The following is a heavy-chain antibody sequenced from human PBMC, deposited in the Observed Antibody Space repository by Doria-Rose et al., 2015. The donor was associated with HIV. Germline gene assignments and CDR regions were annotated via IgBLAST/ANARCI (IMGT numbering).Heavy chain of an antibody. CDR3: AREAVQLWVTSYYHYFYMDV. J-gene: IGHJ6*03. CDR2: TFYSGST. Sequence: LEWVGYTFYSGSTYYNPSFKSRVMIPVDTSKNQFSLNLTSVTAADTAVYYCAREAVQLWVTSYYHYFYMDVWGRGTTVTVSS. D-gene: IGHD5-18*01. V-gene: IGHV4-30-4*01.